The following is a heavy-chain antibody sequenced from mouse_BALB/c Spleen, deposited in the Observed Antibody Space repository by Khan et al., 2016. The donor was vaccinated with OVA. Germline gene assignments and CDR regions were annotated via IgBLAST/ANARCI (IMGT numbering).Heavy chain of an antibody. CDR2: INTYTGEP. J-gene: IGHJ1*01. CDR3: ARMKPYWYFDV. CDR1: GYTFTNYG. V-gene: IGHV9-3-1*01. Sequence: QIQLVQSGPELKKPGETVKISCKASGYTFTNYGMNWVKQAPGKGLKWMGWINTYTGEPTYADDFKGRFAFSLETSASITSLQINNLKSEDTATXFCARMKPYWYFDVWGAGTTVTVSS.